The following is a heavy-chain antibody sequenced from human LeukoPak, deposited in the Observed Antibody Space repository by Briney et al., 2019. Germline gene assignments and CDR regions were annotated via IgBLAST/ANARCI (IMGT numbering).Heavy chain of an antibody. D-gene: IGHD6-19*01. V-gene: IGHV3-7*03. Sequence: GGSLRLSCAVSGFNFRDHWMDWVRQAPGKGLEWVGHVKNDGSETYYLDSLKGRFSISRDNTNNALYLQMNSLRVEDTAVYYCVKNDGWFHLAQWGQGTLVTVSS. CDR2: VKNDGSET. CDR1: GFNFRDHW. CDR3: VKNDGWFHLAQ. J-gene: IGHJ4*02.